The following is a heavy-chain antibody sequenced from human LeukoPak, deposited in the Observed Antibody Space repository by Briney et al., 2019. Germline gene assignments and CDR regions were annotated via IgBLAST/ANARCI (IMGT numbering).Heavy chain of an antibody. D-gene: IGHD3-22*01. CDR3: ARDYYDSSGYYKGSDY. J-gene: IGHJ4*02. V-gene: IGHV3-21*01. CDR2: ISSSSSYI. Sequence: GGSLRLSCAASGFTFSSYSMNWVRQAPGKGLEWVSSISSSSSYIYYADSVKGRFTISRDNAKNSLYLQVNSLRAEDTAVYYCARDYYDSSGYYKGSDYWGQGTLVTVSS. CDR1: GFTFSSYS.